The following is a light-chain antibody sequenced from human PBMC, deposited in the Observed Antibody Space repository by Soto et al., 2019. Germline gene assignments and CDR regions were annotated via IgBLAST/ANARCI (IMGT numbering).Light chain of an antibody. CDR1: SSNIGAGYD. J-gene: IGLJ2*01. Sequence: QSVLTPPPSVSGAPGPRVTISCTGSSSNIGAGYDVHWYQQLPGRAPKLLIYGNTNRPSGVPDRFSGSKSGTSASLAITGLQAEDEADYYCLSFDSSLSVVFGGGTKLTVL. V-gene: IGLV1-40*01. CDR3: LSFDSSLSVV. CDR2: GNT.